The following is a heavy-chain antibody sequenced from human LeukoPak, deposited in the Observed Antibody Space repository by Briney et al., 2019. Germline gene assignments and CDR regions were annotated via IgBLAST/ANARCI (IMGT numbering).Heavy chain of an antibody. J-gene: IGHJ5*02. V-gene: IGHV1-2*02. CDR3: ARDLLMYYSGSGEST. CDR2: INPHSGGT. Sequence: APVKVSCKASGYTFTGYYIHWVRQAPGQGPEWMGWINPHSGGTNYAQKFQGRVTMTRDTSISTAYMELSSLRSDDTAMYYCARDLLMYYSGSGESTWGQGTQVTVSS. D-gene: IGHD3-10*01. CDR1: GYTFTGYY.